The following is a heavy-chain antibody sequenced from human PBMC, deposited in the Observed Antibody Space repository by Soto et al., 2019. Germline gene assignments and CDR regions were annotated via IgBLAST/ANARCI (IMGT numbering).Heavy chain of an antibody. CDR1: GYSFTSYC. CDR2: IYPGDSDT. CDR3: ARHGESGEWCMPY. V-gene: IGHV5-51*01. D-gene: IGHD2-8*01. Sequence: GESLQISCKGSGYSFTSYCIGWVRQMPGKGLEWMGIIYPGDSDTIYSPSFQGQVTISADKSISTAYLQWSSLKASDTAMYSCARHGESGEWCMPYWGQGTLVTVSS. J-gene: IGHJ4*02.